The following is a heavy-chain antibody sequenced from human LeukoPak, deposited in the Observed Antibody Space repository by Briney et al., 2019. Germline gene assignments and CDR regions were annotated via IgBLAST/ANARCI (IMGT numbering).Heavy chain of an antibody. Sequence: ASVKISCKASGYTFTSYGISWVRHAPGQGLEWMGWISAYNGNTNYAQKLQGRVTMTTDTSTSTACMELRSLRSDGTAVYYCARVRITMVRGVIGWFDPWGQGTLVTVSS. V-gene: IGHV1-18*04. D-gene: IGHD3-10*01. CDR1: GYTFTSYG. J-gene: IGHJ5*02. CDR3: ARVRITMVRGVIGWFDP. CDR2: ISAYNGNT.